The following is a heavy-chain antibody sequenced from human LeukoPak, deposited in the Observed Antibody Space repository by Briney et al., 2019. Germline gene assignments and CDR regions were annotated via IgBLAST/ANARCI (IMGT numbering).Heavy chain of an antibody. D-gene: IGHD6-13*01. CDR2: XXXXXST. CDR3: ARGPPRGIAAAARPNWFDP. Sequence: SETLXLTXXVYAGSFSGXXXXXXRQPPXXXXXXXXXXXXXXSTNYXPXLKSRVTXXXDTSKKQFSLKLSSVTAADTAVYYCARGPPRGIAAAARPNWFDPWGQGTLVTVSS. J-gene: IGHJ5*02. CDR1: AGSFSGXX. V-gene: IGHV4-34*01.